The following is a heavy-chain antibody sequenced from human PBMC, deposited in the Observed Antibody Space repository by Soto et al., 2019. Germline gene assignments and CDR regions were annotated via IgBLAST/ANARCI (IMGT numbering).Heavy chain of an antibody. D-gene: IGHD1-26*01. V-gene: IGHV1-46*01. CDR2: INPHGGST. Sequence: AXSVQVSFKAPRDTFPSYYINWVRQAPGQGLEWMGVINPHGGSTAYAQKFKGRVTLTRDTSASTVYMEVSSLTSEDTAMYYCARSSGGNFGIIIEGTNWFAPWGQRTLVTVSS. CDR1: RDTFPSYY. CDR3: ARSSGGNFGIIIEGTNWFAP. J-gene: IGHJ5*02.